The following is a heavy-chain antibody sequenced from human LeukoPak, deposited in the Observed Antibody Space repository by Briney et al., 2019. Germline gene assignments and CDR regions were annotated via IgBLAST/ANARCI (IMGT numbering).Heavy chain of an antibody. V-gene: IGHV3-30*03. CDR1: GFTFSSYG. CDR2: ISYDGSNK. Sequence: PGGSLRLSCAASGFTFSSYGMHWVRQAPGKGLEWVAVISYDGSNKYYADSVKGRFTISRDNSKNTLYLQMNSLRAEDTAVYYCARDFNDSSGLAYWGQGTLVTVSS. J-gene: IGHJ4*02. D-gene: IGHD3-22*01. CDR3: ARDFNDSSGLAY.